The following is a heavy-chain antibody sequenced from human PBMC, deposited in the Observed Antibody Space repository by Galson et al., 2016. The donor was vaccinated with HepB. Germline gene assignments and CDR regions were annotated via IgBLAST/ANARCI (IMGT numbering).Heavy chain of an antibody. V-gene: IGHV5-51*01. J-gene: IGHJ5*02. CDR1: GYKFTSQW. CDR3: ARGTVMGFNWFDP. D-gene: IGHD3-16*01. CDR2: IHPADSDS. Sequence: QSGAEVKKPGDSLKISCKGSGYKFTSQWIGWXRQMPGKGLEWMGNIHPADSDSRYSPSFQGQVIFSADKSTNTVHLQWRRLKASDTAISYCARGTVMGFNWFDPWGQGTLVTVSS.